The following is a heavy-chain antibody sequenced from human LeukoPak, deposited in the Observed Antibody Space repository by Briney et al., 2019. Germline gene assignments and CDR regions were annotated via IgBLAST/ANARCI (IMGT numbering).Heavy chain of an antibody. CDR1: GGSFSGYY. D-gene: IGHD6-13*01. CDR2: IDHSGST. Sequence: PSETLSLTCAVSGGSFSGYYWSWIRQPPGQGLEWIGGIDHSGSTSYNPSLRSRVTISVDTSKNQFSLKLCSVTAADTAVYYRARVIAGGGAAAGPFAPWGQGTLVTVSS. J-gene: IGHJ5*02. CDR3: ARVIAGGGAAAGPFAP. V-gene: IGHV4-34*01.